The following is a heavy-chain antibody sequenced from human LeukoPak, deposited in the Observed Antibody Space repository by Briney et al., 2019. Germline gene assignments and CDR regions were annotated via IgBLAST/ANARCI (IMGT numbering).Heavy chain of an antibody. J-gene: IGHJ4*01. D-gene: IGHD1-1*01. CDR1: GYSISSGYF. Sequence: PSETLSLTCIVSGYSISSGYFWGWIRQPPGKGLEWIGRIYPSLKSRVTISVDTSKNQFSLRLSSVTAADTAVYYCARAREPLEFTYYFDFWGQEPWSPSPQ. CDR2: IY. CDR3: ARAREPLEFTYYFDF. V-gene: IGHV4-38-2*02.